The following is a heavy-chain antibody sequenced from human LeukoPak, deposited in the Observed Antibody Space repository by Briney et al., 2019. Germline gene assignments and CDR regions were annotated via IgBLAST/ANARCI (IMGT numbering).Heavy chain of an antibody. CDR1: GFTFSSYA. CDR2: ISYDGSNK. Sequence: GGSLRLSCAASGFTFSSYAMHWVRQAPGKGLEWVAVISYDGSNKYYADSVKGRFTISRDNSKNTLYLQMNSLRAEDTAVYYCAKGDSSSWYDYYFDYWGQGTLVTVSS. D-gene: IGHD6-13*01. J-gene: IGHJ4*02. CDR3: AKGDSSSWYDYYFDY. V-gene: IGHV3-30*04.